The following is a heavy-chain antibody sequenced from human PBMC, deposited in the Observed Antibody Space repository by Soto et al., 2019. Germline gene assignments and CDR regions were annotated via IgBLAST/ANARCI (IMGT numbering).Heavy chain of an antibody. CDR1: GFTVSKYW. CDR3: VKIGGFHF. J-gene: IGHJ4*02. D-gene: IGHD3-16*01. CDR2: ITSDGRSP. V-gene: IGHV3-74*01. Sequence: EVQLVESGGGLVQPGGSLRLSCVASGFTVSKYWMHWVRQAPGKGLVWLSRITSDGRSPSYADSVKGRFTISRDNANNTVFLQMNSLRAEDSALYYCVKIGGFHFWGQGAVVTVSS.